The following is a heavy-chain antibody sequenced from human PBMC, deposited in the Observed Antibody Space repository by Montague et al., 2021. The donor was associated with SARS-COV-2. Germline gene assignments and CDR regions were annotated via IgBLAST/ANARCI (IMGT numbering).Heavy chain of an antibody. D-gene: IGHD1-14*01. CDR2: IYYSDTT. J-gene: IGHJ5*02. Sequence: SETLSLTCTVSGGSIISSSYYWGWIRQPPGKGLEWIGTIYYSDTTYYNPSLWSRVTLSVDTSKNQFSLKLTSLTAADTAVYYCARHARRLTEWFDPWGQGTLVTVSS. CDR1: GGSIISSSYY. V-gene: IGHV4-39*01. CDR3: ARHARRLTEWFDP.